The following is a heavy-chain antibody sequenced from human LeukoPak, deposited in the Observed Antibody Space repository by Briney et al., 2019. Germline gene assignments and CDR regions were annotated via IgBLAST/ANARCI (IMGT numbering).Heavy chain of an antibody. CDR2: ISGSGSGGST. J-gene: IGHJ1*01. D-gene: IGHD6-13*01. Sequence: GGSLRLSCAASGLTFSSYAMSWVRQAPGKGLEWVSAISGSGSGGSTYYGDSVKGRFTISRDNSKNTLYLQMNSLRAEDTALYYCAKALIPPRYSSSPEGFQHWGQGTLVTVSS. CDR1: GLTFSSYA. CDR3: AKALIPPRYSSSPEGFQH. V-gene: IGHV3-23*01.